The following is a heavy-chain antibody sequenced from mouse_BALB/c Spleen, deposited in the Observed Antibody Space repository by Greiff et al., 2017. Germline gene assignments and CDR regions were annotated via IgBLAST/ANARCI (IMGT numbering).Heavy chain of an antibody. CDR3: ARKKDRSDGDAMDY. J-gene: IGHJ4*01. CDR1: GYTFTDYY. D-gene: IGHD2-13*01. V-gene: IGHV1-34*02. CDR2: ISSYNGDT. Sequence: EVQLQQSGADLVKPGASVKISCKASGYTFTDYYMHWVKQSHGKSLEWIGDISSYNGDTSYNQKFKGKATLTVDKSSSTAYMHLDSLTSEDSAMYYCARKKDRSDGDAMDYWGQGTSVTVSA.